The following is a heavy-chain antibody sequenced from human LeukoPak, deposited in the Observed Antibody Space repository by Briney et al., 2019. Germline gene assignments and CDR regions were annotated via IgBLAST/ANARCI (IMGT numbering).Heavy chain of an antibody. J-gene: IGHJ6*03. Sequence: MPSETLSLTCAVYGGSFSGYYWSWIRQPPGKGLEWIGEINHSGSTNYNPSLKSRVTISVDTSKNQFSLKLSSVTAADTAVYYCARKFTAARRGNGKYYYYMDVWGKGTTVTASS. CDR1: GGSFSGYY. CDR3: ARKFTAARRGNGKYYYYMDV. CDR2: INHSGST. V-gene: IGHV4-34*01. D-gene: IGHD6-6*01.